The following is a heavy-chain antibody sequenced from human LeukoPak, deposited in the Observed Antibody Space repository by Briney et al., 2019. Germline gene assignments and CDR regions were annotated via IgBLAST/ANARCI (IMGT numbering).Heavy chain of an antibody. CDR2: INHSGST. CDR1: GGSISSSNYY. J-gene: IGHJ5*02. Sequence: SETLSLTCTVSGGSISSSNYYWGWIRQPPGKGLEWIGEINHSGSTNYNPSLKSRVTISVDTSKNQFSLKLSSVTAADTAVYYCARGPEMVRGVIVRWFGPWGQGTLVTVSS. D-gene: IGHD3-10*01. V-gene: IGHV4-39*07. CDR3: ARGPEMVRGVIVRWFGP.